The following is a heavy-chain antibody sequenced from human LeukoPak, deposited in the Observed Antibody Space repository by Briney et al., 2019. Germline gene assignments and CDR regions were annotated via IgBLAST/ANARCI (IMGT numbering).Heavy chain of an antibody. D-gene: IGHD1-26*01. CDR2: ISGDGGTT. CDR3: ARHPDGSLSLDY. J-gene: IGHJ4*02. Sequence: GGSLRLSCAASGFTSSSYAMGWVRQAPGKGLEWVSVISGDGGTTFYADSVKGRFTISRDNSNNTLYLQMNSLRAEDTAVYYCARHPDGSLSLDYWGQGTLVTVSS. V-gene: IGHV3-23*01. CDR1: GFTSSSYA.